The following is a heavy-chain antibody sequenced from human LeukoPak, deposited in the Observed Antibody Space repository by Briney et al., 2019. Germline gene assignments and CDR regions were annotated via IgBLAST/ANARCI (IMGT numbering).Heavy chain of an antibody. CDR1: GGTFSSYA. CDR2: IIPIFGTA. J-gene: IGHJ5*02. CDR3: TTTTMVRGVIIPNWFDP. V-gene: IGHV1-69*05. D-gene: IGHD3-10*01. Sequence: SVKVSCKASGGTFSSYAISWVRQAPGQGLEWMGGIIPIFGTANYAQKSQGRVTITTDESTSTAYMELSSLRSEDTAVYYCTTTTMVRGVIIPNWFDPWGQGTQVTVSS.